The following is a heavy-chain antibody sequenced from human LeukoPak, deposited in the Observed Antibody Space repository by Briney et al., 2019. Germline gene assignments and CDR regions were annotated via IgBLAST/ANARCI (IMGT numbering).Heavy chain of an antibody. V-gene: IGHV4-39*07. Sequence: SETLSLTCTVSGGSISSSSYYWGWIRQPPGKGLEWIGSIYHSGSTYYNPSLKSRVTISVDTSKNQFSLKLSSVTAADTAVYYCARGVWGSYRIYYMDVWGKGTTVTVSS. J-gene: IGHJ6*03. CDR3: ARGVWGSYRIYYMDV. CDR2: IYHSGST. CDR1: GGSISSSSYY. D-gene: IGHD3-16*02.